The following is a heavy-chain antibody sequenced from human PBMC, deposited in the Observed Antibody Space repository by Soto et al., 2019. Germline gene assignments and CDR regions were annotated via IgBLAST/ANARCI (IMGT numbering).Heavy chain of an antibody. CDR3: ARVLYYDSNLYNWFDP. V-gene: IGHV3-33*01. CDR1: GFTFSSYG. Sequence: GGSLRLSCAASGFTFSSYGMHWVRQAPGKGLEWVAVIWYDGSNKYYADSVKGRFTISRDNSKNTLYLQMNSLRAEDTAVYYCARVLYYDSNLYNWFDPWGQGTLVTVSS. D-gene: IGHD3-22*01. CDR2: IWYDGSNK. J-gene: IGHJ5*02.